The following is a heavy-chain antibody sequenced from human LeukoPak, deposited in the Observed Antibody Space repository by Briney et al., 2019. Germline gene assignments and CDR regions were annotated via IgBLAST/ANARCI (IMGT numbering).Heavy chain of an antibody. V-gene: IGHV3-73*01. CDR1: GFTFSDST. D-gene: IGHD1-14*01. J-gene: IGHJ6*03. Sequence: GGSLKLSCAASGFTFSDSTMHRVRQASGKGLEWVGRIRSKANSYATAYAASVKGRFTISRDDSKNTAYLQMVSLKTEDTAVYYCTSIPPGATYYYYMDVWGKGTTVTVSS. CDR3: TSIPPGATYYYYMDV. CDR2: IRSKANSYAT.